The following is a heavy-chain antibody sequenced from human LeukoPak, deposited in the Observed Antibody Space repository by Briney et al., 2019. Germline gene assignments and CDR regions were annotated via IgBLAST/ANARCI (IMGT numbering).Heavy chain of an antibody. V-gene: IGHV1-69*13. CDR3: ARVEQQLVFDYYYGMDV. CDR1: GGTFSSYA. Sequence: SVKVSCKASGGTFSSYAISWVRQAPGQGREWMGGIIPIFGTANYAQKFQGRVTITADESTSTAYMELSSLRSEDTAVYYCARVEQQLVFDYYYGMDVWGQGTTVTVSS. CDR2: IIPIFGTA. J-gene: IGHJ6*02. D-gene: IGHD6-13*01.